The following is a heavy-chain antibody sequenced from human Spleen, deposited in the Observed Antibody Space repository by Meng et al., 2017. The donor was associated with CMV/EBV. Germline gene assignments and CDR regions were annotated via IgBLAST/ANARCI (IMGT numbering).Heavy chain of an antibody. V-gene: IGHV3-21*01. J-gene: IGHJ4*02. CDR1: GFTFSSYS. CDR2: IRSSSSYI. CDR3: ARDGESLAVY. D-gene: IGHD6-6*01. Sequence: GGSLRLSCEASGFTFSSYSMSWVRQAPGKGLEWVSCIRSSSSYIYYADSLKGRFTISRDNSNNTLYLQMTSLRAEDTAVYYCARDGESLAVYWGQGTLVTVSS.